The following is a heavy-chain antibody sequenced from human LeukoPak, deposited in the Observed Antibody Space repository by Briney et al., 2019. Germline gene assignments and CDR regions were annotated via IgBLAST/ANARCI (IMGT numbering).Heavy chain of an antibody. CDR1: GGSFSGYY. CDR2: INHSGST. J-gene: IGHJ6*02. V-gene: IGHV4-34*01. CDR3: ARGFFWNDAYYYYGMDV. D-gene: IGHD1-1*01. Sequence: PSETLSLTCAVYGGSFSGYYWSWIRQPPGKGLEWIGEINHSGSTNYNPSLKSRVTISVDTSKNQFSLKLSSVTAADTAVYYCARGFFWNDAYYYYGMDVWGQGTTVTVSS.